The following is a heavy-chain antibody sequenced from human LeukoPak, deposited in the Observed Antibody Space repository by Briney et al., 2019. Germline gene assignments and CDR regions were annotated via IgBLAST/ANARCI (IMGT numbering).Heavy chain of an antibody. Sequence: GGSLRLSCAASGFTFSSYSMNWVRQAPGKGLEWVSVIYSGGSTYYADSVKGRFTISRHNSKNTLYLQMNSLRAEDTAVYYCASQGRWLQFPFDYWGQGTLVTVSS. D-gene: IGHD5-24*01. V-gene: IGHV3-53*04. J-gene: IGHJ4*02. CDR1: GFTFSSYS. CDR3: ASQGRWLQFPFDY. CDR2: IYSGGST.